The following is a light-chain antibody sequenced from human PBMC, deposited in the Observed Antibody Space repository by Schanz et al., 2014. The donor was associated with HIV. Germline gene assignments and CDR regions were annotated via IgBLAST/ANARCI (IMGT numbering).Light chain of an antibody. J-gene: IGKJ2*01. CDR3: EQTYSGLYT. Sequence: DIQMTQSPSSLSASVGDRVTITCRARQSISNYLNWYQQKPGKAPKLLNYAASSLQSGVPSRFSGSGSGTDFTLTISSLQPEDFANYYCEQTYSGLYTFGQGTKLEVK. V-gene: IGKV1-39*01. CDR2: AAS. CDR1: QSISNY.